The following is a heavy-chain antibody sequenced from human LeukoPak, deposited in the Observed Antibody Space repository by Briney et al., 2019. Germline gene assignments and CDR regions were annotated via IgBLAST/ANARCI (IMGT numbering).Heavy chain of an antibody. J-gene: IGHJ3*02. Sequence: AGGSLRFSCAASGFTFSSYGMHWVRQAPGKGLEWVAVIWYDGTNKYYADSVKGRFTISRDNSKNTLYLQMNSLRAEDTAVYSCARDRSYGSGYYYKNDAFDIWGQGTMVTVSS. CDR1: GFTFSSYG. CDR3: ARDRSYGSGYYYKNDAFDI. V-gene: IGHV3-33*01. D-gene: IGHD3-10*01. CDR2: IWYDGTNK.